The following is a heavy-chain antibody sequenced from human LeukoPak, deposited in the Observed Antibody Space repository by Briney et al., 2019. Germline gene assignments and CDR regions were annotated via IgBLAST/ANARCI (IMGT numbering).Heavy chain of an antibody. Sequence: SETLSLTCTVSGGSISSYYWSWIRQPPGKGLEWIGEINHSGSTNYNPSLKRRVTISVDTSKNQFSLKLSSVTAADTAVYYCASIAAAPLMDVWGKGTTVTVSS. CDR2: INHSGST. CDR3: ASIAAAPLMDV. J-gene: IGHJ6*03. V-gene: IGHV4-34*01. CDR1: GGSISSYY. D-gene: IGHD6-13*01.